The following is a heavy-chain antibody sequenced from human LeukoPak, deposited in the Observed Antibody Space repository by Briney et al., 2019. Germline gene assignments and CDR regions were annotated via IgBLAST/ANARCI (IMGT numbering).Heavy chain of an antibody. D-gene: IGHD3-10*01. CDR1: GGSFSGYY. CDR2: INRSGST. CDR3: ARGPDGSGNADY. J-gene: IGHJ4*02. Sequence: PSETLSLTCAVYGGSFSGYYWSWIRQPPGKGLEWIGEINRSGSTNYNPSLKSRVAISVDTSKNQFSLKLSSVTAAGTAVYYCARGPDGSGNADYWGQGTLVTVSS. V-gene: IGHV4-34*01.